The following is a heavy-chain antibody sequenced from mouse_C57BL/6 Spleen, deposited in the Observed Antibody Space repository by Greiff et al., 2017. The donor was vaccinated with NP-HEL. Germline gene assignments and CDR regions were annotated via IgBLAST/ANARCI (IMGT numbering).Heavy chain of an antibody. D-gene: IGHD4-1*02. V-gene: IGHV5-4*01. CDR3: ARDQLGRGYFDV. Sequence: EVKLEESGGGLVKPGGSLKLSCAASGFTFSSYAMSWVRQTPEKRLEWVATISDGGSYTYYPDNVKGRFTISRDNAKNNLYLQMSHLKSEDTAMYYCARDQLGRGYFDVWGTGTTVTVSS. CDR1: GFTFSSYA. CDR2: ISDGGSYT. J-gene: IGHJ1*03.